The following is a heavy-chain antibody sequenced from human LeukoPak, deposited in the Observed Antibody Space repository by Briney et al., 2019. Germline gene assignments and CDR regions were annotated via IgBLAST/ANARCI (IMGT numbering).Heavy chain of an antibody. V-gene: IGHV3-66*01. Sequence: GGSLRLSCAASGFTVSSNYMSWVRQAPGKGLEWVSVIYSGGTTYYADSVKGRFTISRDNSKNTLHLQMNSLRAEDTAVYYCAKDLEGWLQFVGAHLQHWGQGTLVTVSS. J-gene: IGHJ1*01. D-gene: IGHD5-24*01. CDR2: IYSGGTT. CDR3: AKDLEGWLQFVGAHLQH. CDR1: GFTVSSNY.